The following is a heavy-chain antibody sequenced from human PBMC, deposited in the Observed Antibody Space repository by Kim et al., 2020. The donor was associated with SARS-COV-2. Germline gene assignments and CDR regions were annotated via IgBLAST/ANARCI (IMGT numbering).Heavy chain of an antibody. D-gene: IGHD3-10*01. CDR2: IHINGNT. V-gene: IGHV4-4*07. CDR1: GGFTGSSY. CDR3: ARDLPLRGVNTNKPHQDV. J-gene: IGHJ6*02. Sequence: SETLSLTCTVSGGFTGSSYWSWIRQPAEKGLEWIGRIHINGNTNYNPSLKSRVTMSVDTSKNQFSLKLRSVTAADTAVYYCARDLPLRGVNTNKPHQDVWGQGITVTVSS.